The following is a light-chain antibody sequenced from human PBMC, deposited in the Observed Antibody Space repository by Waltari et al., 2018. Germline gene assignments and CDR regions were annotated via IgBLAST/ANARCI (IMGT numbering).Light chain of an antibody. J-gene: IGLJ2*01. CDR1: SSDIVAYDY. V-gene: IGLV2-8*01. CDR2: EGI. Sequence: QSALTQPPSASGSPGQSVTISCTGTSSDIVAYDYVSWYQQPPGKAPKLMVYEGIKRPSGVPPRFAGSKSGNTASLTVAELQAEDEADYYCSSYAGSNGVLFGGGTKVTVL. CDR3: SSYAGSNGVL.